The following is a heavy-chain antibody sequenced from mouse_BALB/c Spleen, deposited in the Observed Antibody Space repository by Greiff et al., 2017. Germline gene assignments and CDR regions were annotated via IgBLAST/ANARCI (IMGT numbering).Heavy chain of an antibody. D-gene: IGHD2-4*01. V-gene: IGHV1-37*01. CDR1: GYSFTGYF. J-gene: IGHJ3*01. Sequence: EVQLKQSGPELVKPGASVKISCKASGYSFTGYFINWVKQSHGKSLEWIGRINPYNGDTFYNQKFKGKATLTVDKSSSTVHMELLSLTSEDSAVYYCGRPYDYDGWAWFAYWGQGTLVTVSA. CDR2: INPYNGDT. CDR3: GRPYDYDGWAWFAY.